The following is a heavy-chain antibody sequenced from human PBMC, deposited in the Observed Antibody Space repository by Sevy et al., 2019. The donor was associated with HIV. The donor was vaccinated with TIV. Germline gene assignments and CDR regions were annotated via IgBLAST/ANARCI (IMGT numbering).Heavy chain of an antibody. D-gene: IGHD2-2*01. Sequence: GGSLRLSCAASGFTFSNAWMNWVRQAPGKGLEWVGHIKSTTDGGTTDYAAPVKGRFTISRDDSKSTLYLQMNSLKTEDTAVYYCSHCVSTSFNASDYWGQGTLVTVSS. J-gene: IGHJ4*02. CDR2: IKSTTDGGTT. CDR1: GFTFSNAW. V-gene: IGHV3-15*07. CDR3: SHCVSTSFNASDY.